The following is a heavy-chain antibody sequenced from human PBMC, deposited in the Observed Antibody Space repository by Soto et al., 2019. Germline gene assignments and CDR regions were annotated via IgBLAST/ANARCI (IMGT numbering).Heavy chain of an antibody. D-gene: IGHD4-17*01. CDR2: IYYSGST. CDR1: GGSISSYY. Sequence: SETLSLTCTVSGGSISSYYWSWIRQPPGKGLEWIGYIYYSGSTNYNPSLKSRVTISVDTSKNQFSLKLSSVTAADTAVYYCARMTTVTTGPAFDIWGQGTMVTVSS. J-gene: IGHJ3*02. V-gene: IGHV4-59*01. CDR3: ARMTTVTTGPAFDI.